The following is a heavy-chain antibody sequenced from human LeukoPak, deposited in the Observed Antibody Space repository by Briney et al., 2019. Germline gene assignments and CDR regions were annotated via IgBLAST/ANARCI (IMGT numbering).Heavy chain of an antibody. Sequence: GCPRPSRAASQFTPTSYTMSWVLEGPGGGVWRASSISGRGFTTYYADSVKGRFTISRDNCRNTLYLEMSSLRAEDTAVYFCAREDARSYTNRWTPSTDDYWSQGSLVTVSS. V-gene: IGHV3-23*01. J-gene: IGHJ4*02. CDR1: QFTPTSYT. CDR3: AREDARSYTNRWTPSTDDY. CDR2: ISGRGFTT. D-gene: IGHD3-16*01.